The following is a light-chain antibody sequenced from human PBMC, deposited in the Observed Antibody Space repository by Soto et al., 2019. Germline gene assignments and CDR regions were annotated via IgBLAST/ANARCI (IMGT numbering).Light chain of an antibody. CDR3: QKYNSYPWT. CDR2: DAS. CDR1: QSISNR. J-gene: IGKJ1*01. V-gene: IGKV1-5*01. Sequence: DIQMTQSPSTLSTSVGDTVTITCRASQSISNRLAWYQQKPGKAPKYLIYDASSMQSGAPSRLSGSGSGTEFTLSNRSLQTDDFATYYCQKYNSYPWTFGQGTKVEIK.